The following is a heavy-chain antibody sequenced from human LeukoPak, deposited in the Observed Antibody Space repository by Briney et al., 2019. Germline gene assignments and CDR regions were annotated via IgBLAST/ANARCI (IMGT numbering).Heavy chain of an antibody. V-gene: IGHV3-66*01. CDR1: EFTVGSKY. CDR2: IYSAGTT. D-gene: IGHD2-2*01. CDR3: AGVGIVVVPAFNAFDM. J-gene: IGHJ3*02. Sequence: GGSLRLSCAASEFTVGSKYTSWVRQAPGEGLEWVSVIYSAGTTYSADSVKGGFSISRDTSKNTLYLQMYSLRAESTAVYFCAGVGIVVVPAFNAFDMWDQGTMATVSS.